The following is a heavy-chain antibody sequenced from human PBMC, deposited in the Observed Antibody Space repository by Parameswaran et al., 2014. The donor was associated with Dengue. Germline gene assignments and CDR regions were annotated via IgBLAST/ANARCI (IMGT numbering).Heavy chain of an antibody. Sequence: WIRQPPGKGLEWVSGISGSGGSTFYADSMKGRFTISRDNSKNTLYLQMNSLRAEDTAVYYCAKAGLELRRAPFYYYGMDVWGQGTTVTVSS. CDR2: ISGSGGST. CDR3: AKAGLELRRAPFYYYGMDV. D-gene: IGHD1-7*01. V-gene: IGHV3-23*01. J-gene: IGHJ6*02.